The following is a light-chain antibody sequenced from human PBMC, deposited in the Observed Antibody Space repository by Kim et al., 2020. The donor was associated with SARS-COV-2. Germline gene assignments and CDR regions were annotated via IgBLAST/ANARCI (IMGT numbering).Light chain of an antibody. V-gene: IGLV3-9*01. CDR1: NIGSKN. CDR2: RDS. J-gene: IGLJ3*02. CDR3: QVWDSRSWV. Sequence: SYELTQPLSVSVALGQTARITCGGNNIGSKNVHWYQQKPGQAPVLVIYRDSKRPSGIPERFSGSNSGNTATLTISRAQAGDESDYYCQVWDSRSWVFGGGTKLTVL.